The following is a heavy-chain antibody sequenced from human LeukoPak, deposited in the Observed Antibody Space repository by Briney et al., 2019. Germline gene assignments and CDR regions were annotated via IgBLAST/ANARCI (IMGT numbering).Heavy chain of an antibody. D-gene: IGHD3-10*01. J-gene: IGHJ4*02. CDR3: ARALMVRGVIIHDY. CDR1: GYSFPSYW. Sequence: GESLKLSCKGSGYSFPSYWIGWVRQMPGKGLEWMGIIYPGDSDTRYSPSFQGQVTISADKSISTAYLQWSSLKASDTAMYYSARALMVRGVIIHDYWGQGTLVTVSS. CDR2: IYPGDSDT. V-gene: IGHV5-51*01.